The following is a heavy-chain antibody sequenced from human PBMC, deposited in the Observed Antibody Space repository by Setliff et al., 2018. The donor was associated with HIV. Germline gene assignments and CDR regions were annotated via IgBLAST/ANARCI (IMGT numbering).Heavy chain of an antibody. J-gene: IGHJ4*02. CDR1: GFNFNDYT. Sequence: GGSLRLSCAASGFNFNDYTMHWVRQGPGKTLEWVSLISWDRYTTNYADSVKGRFTISRDNSKDSLYLQMDSLRAEDTAFYYCAALGYSSTWNYWGQGTLVTVSS. CDR2: ISWDRYTT. D-gene: IGHD6-13*01. CDR3: AALGYSSTWNY. V-gene: IGHV3-43D*04.